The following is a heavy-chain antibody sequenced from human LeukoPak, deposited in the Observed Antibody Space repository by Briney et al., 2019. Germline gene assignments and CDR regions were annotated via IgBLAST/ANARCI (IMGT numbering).Heavy chain of an antibody. CDR1: VYSFTGYY. Sequence: ASVKVSCKASVYSFTGYYMHWVRQAPGQGLEWMGWINPISGVTNFAQNFLGRVSMSRDTSIRTAYLDMYSLTFDDTAVFYCARGGYSGFDPFDYWGQGTLVTVSS. J-gene: IGHJ4*02. D-gene: IGHD5-12*01. CDR3: ARGGYSGFDPFDY. CDR2: INPISGVT. V-gene: IGHV1-2*02.